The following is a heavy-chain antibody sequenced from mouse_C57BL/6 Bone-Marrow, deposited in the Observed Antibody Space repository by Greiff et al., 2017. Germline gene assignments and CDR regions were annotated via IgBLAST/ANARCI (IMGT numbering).Heavy chain of an antibody. D-gene: IGHD2-5*01. J-gene: IGHJ1*03. V-gene: IGHV1-9*01. CDR1: GYTFTGYW. CDR3: ARLYCSNYGRPYWYFDV. Sequence: QVQLQQSGAELMKPGASVKLSCKATGYTFTGYWIEWVKQRPGHGLEWIGEILPGSGSTNYNEKVKGKATFTADTSANTAYMQLSRLTTEDSAIYYCARLYCSNYGRPYWYFDVWGTGTTVTVSS. CDR2: ILPGSGST.